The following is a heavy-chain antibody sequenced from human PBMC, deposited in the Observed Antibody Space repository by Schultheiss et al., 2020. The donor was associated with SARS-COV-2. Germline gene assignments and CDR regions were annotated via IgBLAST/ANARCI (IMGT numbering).Heavy chain of an antibody. V-gene: IGHV4-34*01. D-gene: IGHD6-19*01. CDR3: ARGSFRPGSGWYHRNNGMDV. CDR2: INHIGST. CDR1: GASFTGYS. J-gene: IGHJ6*02. Sequence: GSLRLSCAVYGASFTGYSWGWLRQPPGKGLEWIGEINHIGSTNYNPSLKSRVTISVDTSKNQFSLKLSSVTAADTAVYYCARGSFRPGSGWYHRNNGMDVWGQGTTVTVSS.